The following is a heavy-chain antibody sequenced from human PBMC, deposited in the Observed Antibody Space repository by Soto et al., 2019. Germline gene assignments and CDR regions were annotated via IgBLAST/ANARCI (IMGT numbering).Heavy chain of an antibody. CDR3: ARVGAAAANDAFDI. J-gene: IGHJ3*02. CDR1: GFTFSSYA. D-gene: IGHD6-13*01. Sequence: QVQLVESGGGVVQPGRSLRLSCAASGFTFSSYAMHWVRQAPGKGLEWVAVISYDGSNKYYADSVKGRFTISRDNSKNTLYLQMNSLRAEDTAVYYCARVGAAAANDAFDIWGQGTMVTVSS. CDR2: ISYDGSNK. V-gene: IGHV3-30-3*01.